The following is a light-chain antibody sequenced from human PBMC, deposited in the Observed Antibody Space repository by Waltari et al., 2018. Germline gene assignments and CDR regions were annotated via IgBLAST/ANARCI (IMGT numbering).Light chain of an antibody. CDR3: SSYTSKYTHV. CDR1: KSDVGGYDF. V-gene: IGLV2-14*01. J-gene: IGLJ1*01. Sequence: QSALTQPASVSGSPGQSITISCTGTKSDVGGYDFVSWYQQNPGKVPKLLIYGVANLPSGISMSFAGSKSGGTASLTISGLQAEDEADYYCSSYTSKYTHVFGTGTKVTVL. CDR2: GVA.